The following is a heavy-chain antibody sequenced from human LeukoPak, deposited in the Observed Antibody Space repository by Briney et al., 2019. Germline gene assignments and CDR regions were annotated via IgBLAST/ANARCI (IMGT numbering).Heavy chain of an antibody. V-gene: IGHV3-30*04. CDR3: AKSNGYGLIDI. D-gene: IGHD3-22*01. J-gene: IGHJ3*02. CDR1: GFTFSNYA. CDR2: ISYDGSKK. Sequence: GGSLRLSCGASGFTFSNYAIHWVRQAPGKGLEWVAVISYDGSKKYYTDSVKGRFTISRDNSQNTLYLQMNSLRADDTAVYYCAKSNGYGLIDIWGQGTMVTVSS.